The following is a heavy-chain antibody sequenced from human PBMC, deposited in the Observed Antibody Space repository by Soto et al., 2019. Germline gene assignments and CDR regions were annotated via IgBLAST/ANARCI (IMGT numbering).Heavy chain of an antibody. Sequence: GGSMRLSCVASGFTFSVFGMNWVRQAPGKGLEWVSFISSSSSEKYYADSGKGRFTISRDKAKNSLYLQMNSLRVEDTAVYSCARAARSFDWKWGGSGMDVWGHGTTVTVSS. J-gene: IGHJ6*02. CDR3: ARAARSFDWKWGGSGMDV. CDR2: ISSSSSEK. CDR1: GFTFSVFG. D-gene: IGHD3-9*01. V-gene: IGHV3-21*01.